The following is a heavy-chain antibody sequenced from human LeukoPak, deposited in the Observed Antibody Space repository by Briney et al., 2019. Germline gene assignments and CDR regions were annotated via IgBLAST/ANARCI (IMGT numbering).Heavy chain of an antibody. Sequence: GASVTLSCKASGYTFTAYYMHWVRQAPGHALEWMGWISAYNGNTNSAQKLQGRVTMTTDTSTSTAYMELRSLRSDDSAVYYCARRGMARDFDYWGQGTLVSVSS. CDR3: ARRGMARDFDY. V-gene: IGHV1-18*01. D-gene: IGHD6-13*01. CDR2: ISAYNGNT. CDR1: GYTFTAYY. J-gene: IGHJ4*02.